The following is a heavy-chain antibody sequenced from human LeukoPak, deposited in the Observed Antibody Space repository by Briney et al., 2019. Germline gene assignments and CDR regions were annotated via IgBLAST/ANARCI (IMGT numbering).Heavy chain of an antibody. V-gene: IGHV4-34*01. CDR2: INHSGST. CDR1: GGSFSGYY. Sequence: SETLSLTCAVYGGSFSGYYWSWIRQPPGKGLEWIGEINHSGSTNYNPSLKSRVTISVDTSKNQFSLRLTSVTAADTAVYYCARGPYCGDDCYFDSWGRGTLFTVSS. J-gene: IGHJ4*02. D-gene: IGHD2-21*01. CDR3: ARGPYCGDDCYFDS.